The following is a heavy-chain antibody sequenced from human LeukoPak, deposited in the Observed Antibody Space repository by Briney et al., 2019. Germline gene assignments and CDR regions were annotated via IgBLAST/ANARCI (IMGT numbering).Heavy chain of an antibody. V-gene: IGHV4-61*02. CDR3: ARGTGAFDI. CDR1: GCSISNGSYY. D-gene: IGHD3-10*01. Sequence: SETLSLTCTVSGCSISNGSYYWSWIRQPAGKGLEWIGRIYTSASTNYNPSLKSRVTISVDTSKNQFSLKMSCVSAADTAVYYCARGTGAFDIWGQGTMVTVS. J-gene: IGHJ3*02. CDR2: IYTSAST.